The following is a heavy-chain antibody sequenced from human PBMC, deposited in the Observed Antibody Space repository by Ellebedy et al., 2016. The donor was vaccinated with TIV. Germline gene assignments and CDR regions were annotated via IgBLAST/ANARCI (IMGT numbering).Heavy chain of an antibody. V-gene: IGHV5-51*01. Sequence: GESLKISWKGSGDSFTSYWIAWVRQMPGKGLEWRGSIHPGDPDTRYSPPFQGQVTISADKSINTAYLQGSRLKASDTAMYYCARQMGYSGSGSYSYNWFDPWGQGTLVTVSS. D-gene: IGHD3-10*01. CDR2: IHPGDPDT. J-gene: IGHJ5*02. CDR3: ARQMGYSGSGSYSYNWFDP. CDR1: GDSFTSYW.